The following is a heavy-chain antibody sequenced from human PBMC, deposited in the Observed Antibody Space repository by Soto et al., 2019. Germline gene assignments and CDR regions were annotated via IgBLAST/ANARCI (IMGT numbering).Heavy chain of an antibody. Sequence: EVQLVESGGGLVQPGGSLRLSCEASGFTFSSRWMTWVRQGPGKGLEWVANIKQDENGKDYVDSVKGRFTISRDNGKNSLYLQMTSLRAEDTAVYYCATHDGPAAAGLVLDFWGQGTLVTVSS. CDR1: GFTFSSRW. CDR3: ATHDGPAAAGLVLDF. CDR2: IKQDENGK. D-gene: IGHD6-13*01. V-gene: IGHV3-7*02. J-gene: IGHJ4*02.